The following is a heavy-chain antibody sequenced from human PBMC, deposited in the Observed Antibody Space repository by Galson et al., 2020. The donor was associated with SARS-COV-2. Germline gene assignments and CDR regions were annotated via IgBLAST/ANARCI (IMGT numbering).Heavy chain of an antibody. CDR1: GFTSGNYA. CDR2: VGTSSTST. Sequence: GGSLRLSCAASGFTSGNYAMSWVRQTPGKGLEWVSSVGTSSTSTYYRDSVKGRFTISRDNSKNTLLLQMNNLRADDTALYYCAAATLDPNGPGRFGGFVSWGRGTMVTVSS. D-gene: IGHD2-15*01. CDR3: AAATLDPNGPGRFGGFVS. V-gene: IGHV3-23*01. J-gene: IGHJ3*02.